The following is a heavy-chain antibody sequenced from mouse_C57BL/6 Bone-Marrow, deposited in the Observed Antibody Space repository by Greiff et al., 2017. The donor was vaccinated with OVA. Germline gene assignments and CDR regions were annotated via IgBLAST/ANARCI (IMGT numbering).Heavy chain of an antibody. V-gene: IGHV1-64*01. J-gene: IGHJ2*01. Sequence: VQLKQSGAELVKPGASVKLSCKASGYTFTSYWMHWVKQRPGQGLEWIGMIHPNSGSTNYNEKFKSKATLTVDKSSSTAYMQLSSLTSEDSAVYYCAYTTIVTLDYWGQGTTLTVSS. CDR3: AYTTIVTLDY. CDR2: IHPNSGST. D-gene: IGHD2-5*01. CDR1: GYTFTSYW.